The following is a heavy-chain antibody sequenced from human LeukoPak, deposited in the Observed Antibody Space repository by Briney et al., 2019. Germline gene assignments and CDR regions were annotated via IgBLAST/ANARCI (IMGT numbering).Heavy chain of an antibody. Sequence: GGALILSCAASGFTFSSYSMNWVRQAPGKGLEWVAVVSNDGTKKDYADSVKGRFIISIDNSKNTLYLQMNSLRAEDTAVYYCAKPHGYSFTNYFDYWGQGTLVTVSS. D-gene: IGHD5-18*01. CDR1: GFTFSSYS. CDR2: VSNDGTKK. V-gene: IGHV3-30*18. J-gene: IGHJ4*02. CDR3: AKPHGYSFTNYFDY.